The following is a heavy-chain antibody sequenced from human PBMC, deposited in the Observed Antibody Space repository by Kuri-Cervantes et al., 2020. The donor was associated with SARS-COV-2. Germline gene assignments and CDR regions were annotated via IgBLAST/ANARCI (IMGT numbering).Heavy chain of an antibody. Sequence: SGPTLVKPTETLTLTCTVSGFSLSNARMGVSWIRQPPGKALEWLARIDWDDDKHYSTSLRTRLTISKDTPKNQVVLTMTNVDPVDTATYYCARIQATTVIADFWGQGTLVTVSS. V-gene: IGHV2-70*11. CDR2: IDWDDDK. CDR1: GFSLSNARMG. CDR3: ARIQATTVIADF. J-gene: IGHJ4*02. D-gene: IGHD4-11*01.